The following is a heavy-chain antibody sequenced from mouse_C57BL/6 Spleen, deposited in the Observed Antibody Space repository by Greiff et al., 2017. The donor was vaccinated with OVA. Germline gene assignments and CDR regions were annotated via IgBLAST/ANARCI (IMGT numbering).Heavy chain of an antibody. J-gene: IGHJ4*01. CDR2: IHPNSGST. V-gene: IGHV1-64*01. CDR1: GYTFTSYW. D-gene: IGHD1-1*01. CDR3: ARYGSRDAMDY. Sequence: QVQLKQPGAELVKPGASVKLSCKASGYTFTSYWMHWVKQRPGQGLEWIGMIHPNSGSTNYNEKFKSKATLTVDKSSSTAYMQLSSLTSEDSAVYYCARYGSRDAMDYWGQGTSVTVSS.